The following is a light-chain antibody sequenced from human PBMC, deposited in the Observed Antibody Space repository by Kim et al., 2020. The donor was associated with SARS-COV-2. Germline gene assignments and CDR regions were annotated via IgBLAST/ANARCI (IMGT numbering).Light chain of an antibody. CDR3: AAWDDSLKV. CDR2: SNN. J-gene: IGLJ1*01. V-gene: IGLV1-44*01. CDR1: SSNIGSNT. Sequence: ELTQPPSASGTPGQRVTISCSGSSSNIGSNTVNWYQQLPGTAPKLLIYSNNQRPSGVPDRFSGSKSGTSASLAISGLQSEDEADYYCAAWDDSLKVFGTGTKVTVL.